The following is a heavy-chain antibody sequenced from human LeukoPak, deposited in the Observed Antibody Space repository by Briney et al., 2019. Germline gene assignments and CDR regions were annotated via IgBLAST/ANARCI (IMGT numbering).Heavy chain of an antibody. J-gene: IGHJ3*02. Sequence: SVKVSCKASGGAFSSYAISWVRQAPGQGLEWMGEIIPIFGRANYAEKFQGRVTITADESTSTAYMELSSLRSEDTAVYYCARPNVADCGRDCYLGAFDIWGQGTMVTVSS. V-gene: IGHV1-69*01. CDR1: GGAFSSYA. CDR2: IIPIFGRA. CDR3: ARPNVADCGRDCYLGAFDI. D-gene: IGHD2-21*01.